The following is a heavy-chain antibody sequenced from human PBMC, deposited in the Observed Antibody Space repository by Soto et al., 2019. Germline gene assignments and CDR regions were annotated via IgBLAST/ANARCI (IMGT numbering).Heavy chain of an antibody. J-gene: IGHJ4*02. D-gene: IGHD2-2*01. CDR3: ARLLGYCSGSNCRYYSDS. V-gene: IGHV2-5*02. Sequence: QITLKESGPTLMEPTQTLTLTCTFSGFSLSTSGVGVGWIRQPPRKALEWLALIYWDDDMRYSPSLRSRLTIAKDTSENQVVLTMTNMDPVDTTTYYCARLLGYCSGSNCRYYSDSWGQGTLVTVSS. CDR2: IYWDDDM. CDR1: GFSLSTSGVG.